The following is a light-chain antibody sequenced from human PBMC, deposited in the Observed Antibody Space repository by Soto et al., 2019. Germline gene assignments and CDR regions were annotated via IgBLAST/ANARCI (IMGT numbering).Light chain of an antibody. Sequence: EIGLTQSPATLSLSPGERATLSCMSSQSVSSYLAWYQQKPGQAPRRLIYDASNRATGIPARFSGGGAGTDFTLTISSLEPDDFAVFYCQERFNWPRFTFGQGTNLEIK. CDR3: QERFNWPRFT. CDR2: DAS. CDR1: QSVSSY. V-gene: IGKV3-11*01. J-gene: IGKJ2*01.